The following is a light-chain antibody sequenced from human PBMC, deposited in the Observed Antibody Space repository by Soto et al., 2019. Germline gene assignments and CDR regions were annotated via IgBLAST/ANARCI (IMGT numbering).Light chain of an antibody. CDR2: END. Sequence: QSLLAQPPSVSAAPGQKGTISCPGRSSNIGNNYVSWYQQLPGTAPKLLIFENDKRPSGIPDRFSGSKSGTSATLGITGLQTGDEADYYCGTWDNTLTAFGFGTGTKVTVL. J-gene: IGLJ1*01. CDR3: GTWDNTLTAFG. V-gene: IGLV1-51*02. CDR1: SSNIGNNY.